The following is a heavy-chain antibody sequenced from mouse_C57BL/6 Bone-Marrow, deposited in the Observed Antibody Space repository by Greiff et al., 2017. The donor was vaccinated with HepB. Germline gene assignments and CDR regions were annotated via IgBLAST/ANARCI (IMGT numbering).Heavy chain of an antibody. V-gene: IGHV14-1*01. CDR1: GFNIKDYY. CDR2: IDPEDGDP. CDR3: TTWILRYPYYFDY. D-gene: IGHD1-1*01. J-gene: IGHJ2*01. Sequence: EVQLQQSGAELVRPGASVKLSCTASGFNIKDYYMHWVKQRPEQGLEWIGRIDPEDGDPEYAPKFQGKATMTADTSSNTAYLQLSNLTSEDTAVYYCTTWILRYPYYFDYWGQGTTLTVSS.